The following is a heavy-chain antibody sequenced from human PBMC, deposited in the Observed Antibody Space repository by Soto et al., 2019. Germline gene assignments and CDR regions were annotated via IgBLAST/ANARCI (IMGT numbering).Heavy chain of an antibody. J-gene: IGHJ4*02. CDR2: INPTSGGT. Sequence: QVLLVQSGAEVKKPGASVKVSCKASGYTFTGHYVHWVRQAPGQGLEWMGWINPTSGGTNYAQRFEGRVTMTRDTSSSTAYMELRRLTSDDTAVYYCARDSNNTSSVWHYWGQGTLVTVSS. CDR3: ARDSNNTSSVWHY. CDR1: GYTFTGHY. V-gene: IGHV1-2*02. D-gene: IGHD6-6*01.